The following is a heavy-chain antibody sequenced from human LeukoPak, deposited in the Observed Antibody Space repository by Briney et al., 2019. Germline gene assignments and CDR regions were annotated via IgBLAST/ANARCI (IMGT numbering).Heavy chain of an antibody. J-gene: IGHJ5*01. V-gene: IGHV3-23*01. CDR2: ISGSGGST. D-gene: IGHD6-13*01. Sequence: QPGGSLRLSCAASGFTFSSYAMSWVRQAPGKGLEWVSAISGSGGSTYYADSVKGRFTISRDNSKNTLYLQMNSLRAEDTAVYYCARPYSISWELDSWGQGTLVTVSS. CDR1: GFTFSSYA. CDR3: ARPYSISWELDS.